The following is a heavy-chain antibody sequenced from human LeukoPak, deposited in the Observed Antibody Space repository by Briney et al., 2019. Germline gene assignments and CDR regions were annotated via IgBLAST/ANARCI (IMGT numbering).Heavy chain of an antibody. D-gene: IGHD2-2*01. CDR3: AREVVCSSTSCYLGDVDY. CDR1: GFTFSSYA. V-gene: IGHV3-30-3*01. J-gene: IGHJ4*02. Sequence: GGSLRLSCAASGFTFSSYAMHWVRQAPGKGLEWVAVISYDGSNKYYADSVKGRFTISRDNSKNTLYLQMNSLRAEDTAVYYCAREVVCSSTSCYLGDVDYWGQGTLVTVSS. CDR2: ISYDGSNK.